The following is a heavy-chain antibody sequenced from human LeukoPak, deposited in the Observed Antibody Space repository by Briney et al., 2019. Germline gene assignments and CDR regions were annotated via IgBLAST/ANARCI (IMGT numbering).Heavy chain of an antibody. J-gene: IGHJ4*02. CDR1: GGTFSSYA. Sequence: ASVKVSCKASGGTFSSYAISWVRQAPGQGLEWMGIVNPRGGDTTYAQKFQGRVTMTRDTSTSIVYMELRSLRSEDTADYYCARPGEWEQFFDYWGQGTLVTVSS. CDR2: VNPRGGDT. V-gene: IGHV1-46*01. CDR3: ARPGEWEQFFDY. D-gene: IGHD3-16*01.